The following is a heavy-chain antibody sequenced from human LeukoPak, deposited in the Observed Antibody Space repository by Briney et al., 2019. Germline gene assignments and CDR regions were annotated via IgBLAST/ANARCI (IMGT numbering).Heavy chain of an antibody. V-gene: IGHV3-33*01. Sequence: GRSLRLSCAASVFTFSSYGMHWVRQAPGKGLGRGAVIWHDGSNKYYTDSVRRRFTLSRDNSKDTLYLQMNSLRVEDTAVYYCARDSPPPDHWGQGTLVTVSS. CDR3: ARDSPPPDH. CDR2: IWHDGSNK. J-gene: IGHJ4*02. CDR1: VFTFSSYG.